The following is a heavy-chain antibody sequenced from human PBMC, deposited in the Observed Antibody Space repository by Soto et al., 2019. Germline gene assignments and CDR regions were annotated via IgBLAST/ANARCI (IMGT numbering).Heavy chain of an antibody. Sequence: QVQLVQSGAEVKKPGASVKVSCKASGYTFTSYYMHWVRQAPGPGLEWMGIINPSGGSTSYAQKFQGRVTMTRDTSTSTVYMELSSLRSEDTAVYYCAREWKTTVVTPGPYFDYWGQGTLVTVSS. D-gene: IGHD4-17*01. J-gene: IGHJ4*02. CDR1: GYTFTSYY. V-gene: IGHV1-46*01. CDR3: AREWKTTVVTPGPYFDY. CDR2: INPSGGST.